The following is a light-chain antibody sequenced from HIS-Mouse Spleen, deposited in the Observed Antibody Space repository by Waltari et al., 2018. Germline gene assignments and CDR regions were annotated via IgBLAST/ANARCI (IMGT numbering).Light chain of an antibody. J-gene: IGLJ1*01. Sequence: QSVLTQPPSASGTPGQRVTISCSGSSHNIGSNTVNWYQPTPETAPKPLIYSNNQRPSGVPDRFSGSKSGTSASLAISGLQSEDEDDYYCAAWDDSLNGYVFGTGTKVTVL. V-gene: IGLV1-44*01. CDR2: SNN. CDR1: SHNIGSNT. CDR3: AAWDDSLNGYV.